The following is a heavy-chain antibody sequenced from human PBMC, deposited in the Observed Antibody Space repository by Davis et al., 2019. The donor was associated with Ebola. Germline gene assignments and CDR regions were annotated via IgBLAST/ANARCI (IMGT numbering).Heavy chain of an antibody. V-gene: IGHV3-23*01. Sequence: GESLKISCAASGFTFSNAWMSWVRQAPGKGLEWVSAISGSGGSTYYADSVKGRFTISRDNSKNTLYLQMNSLRAEDTAVYYCAKGIQLWKLSAFDIWGQGTMVTVSS. J-gene: IGHJ3*02. CDR3: AKGIQLWKLSAFDI. CDR2: ISGSGGST. D-gene: IGHD5-18*01. CDR1: GFTFSNAW.